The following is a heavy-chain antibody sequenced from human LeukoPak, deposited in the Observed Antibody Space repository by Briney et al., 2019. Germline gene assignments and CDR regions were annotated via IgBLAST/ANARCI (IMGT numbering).Heavy chain of an antibody. V-gene: IGHV3-30*02. CDR2: IQFDGSYK. CDR3: ATHCSGTACHRGY. CDR1: GLTFGSSA. J-gene: IGHJ1*01. Sequence: PGGSLRLSCAASGLTFGSSAMHWVRQAPGKGLECVAFIQFDGSYKHYSDSVKGRFTISRDNSKNTLYLEMNSLRAEDTAVYYCATHCSGTACHRGYWGQGTLVTVSS. D-gene: IGHD2-2*01.